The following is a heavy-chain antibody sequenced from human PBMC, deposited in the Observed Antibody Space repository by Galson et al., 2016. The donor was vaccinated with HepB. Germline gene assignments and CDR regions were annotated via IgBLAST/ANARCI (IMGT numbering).Heavy chain of an antibody. V-gene: IGHV4-59*01. CDR2: ISSSGSA. D-gene: IGHD1-26*01. Sequence: ETLSLTCTVSAGSINPYYWSWIRQAPGKTLEWIGYISSSGSALYNPSLKSRVIISIDTSKNQFSLSLRSVTAADTAVYYCARESSGSYWIDFWGQGILVTVSS. CDR1: AGSINPYY. J-gene: IGHJ4*02. CDR3: ARESSGSYWIDF.